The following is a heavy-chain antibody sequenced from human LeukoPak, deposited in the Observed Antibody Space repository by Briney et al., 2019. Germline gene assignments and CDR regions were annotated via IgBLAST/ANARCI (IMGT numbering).Heavy chain of an antibody. CDR1: GFTFSSYN. CDR2: ISSSRSYI. Sequence: PGGSLSLSCAASGFTFSSYNMNWVRQAPGKGLEWVSSISSSRSYIYYADPVKGRFTISRDNAKNSLYLQMNSLRAEDTAVYYCARAQQSGYDRGLAFDIWGQGTMVTVSS. J-gene: IGHJ3*02. V-gene: IGHV3-21*01. D-gene: IGHD5-12*01. CDR3: ARAQQSGYDRGLAFDI.